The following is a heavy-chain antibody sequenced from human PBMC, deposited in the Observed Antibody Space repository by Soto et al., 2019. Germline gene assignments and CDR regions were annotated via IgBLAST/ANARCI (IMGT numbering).Heavy chain of an antibody. CDR1: GFSLSTSAVG. V-gene: IGHV2-5*02. J-gene: IGHJ4*02. CDR2: IYWDDDK. Sequence: GSGPTLVNPTQTLTLTCTFSGFSLSTSAVGVGWIRQPPGKALEWLAFIYWDDDKRYSPSLKSSLTITKDTSKNQVVLTMTNMDPVDTATYYCARTPRPYYYGSRLTGFDYWGQGTLVTVSS. CDR3: ARTPRPYYYGSRLTGFDY. D-gene: IGHD3-10*01.